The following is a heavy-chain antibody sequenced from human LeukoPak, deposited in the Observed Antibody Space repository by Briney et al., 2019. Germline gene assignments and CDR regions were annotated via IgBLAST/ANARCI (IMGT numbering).Heavy chain of an antibody. V-gene: IGHV4-39*01. D-gene: IGHD6-13*01. J-gene: IGHJ4*02. CDR1: GGSISSSSYY. CDR3: ARHLGGSSSFDY. CDR2: VYYSGST. Sequence: PSETLSLTCTVSGGSISSSSYYWGWIRQPPGKGLEWVGGVYYSGSTYYIPSLKSRVTISVDTSKNQFSLRLQSVTAADTAVYYCARHLGGSSSFDYWGQGTLVTVSS.